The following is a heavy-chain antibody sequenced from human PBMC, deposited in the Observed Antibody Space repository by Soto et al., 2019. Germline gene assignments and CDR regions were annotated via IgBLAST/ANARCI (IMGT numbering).Heavy chain of an antibody. CDR1: GGTFSSYA. D-gene: IGHD5-12*01. CDR3: AALGWLRFPGFDY. J-gene: IGHJ4*02. V-gene: IGHV1-69*13. Sequence: SVKVSCKASGGTFSSYAISWVRQAPGQGLEWMGGIIPIFGTANYAQKFQGRVTITADESTSTAYMELSSLRSEDTAVYYCAALGWLRFPGFDYWGQGTLVTVSS. CDR2: IIPIFGTA.